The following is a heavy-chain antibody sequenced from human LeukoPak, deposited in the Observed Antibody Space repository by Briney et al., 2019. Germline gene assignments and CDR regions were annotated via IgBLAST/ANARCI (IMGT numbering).Heavy chain of an antibody. J-gene: IGHJ4*02. CDR1: GFTFSNYA. Sequence: PGGSLRLSCAASGFTFSNYALRWVRQAPGKGLEWVAVILHDGSNKYADSVKGRFTITRDNSKNTLFLQMNSLRVEDTAVYSCARGLMIRGVADYWGQGTLVIVSS. V-gene: IGHV3-30*04. CDR3: ARGLMIRGVADY. CDR2: ILHDGSNK. D-gene: IGHD3-10*01.